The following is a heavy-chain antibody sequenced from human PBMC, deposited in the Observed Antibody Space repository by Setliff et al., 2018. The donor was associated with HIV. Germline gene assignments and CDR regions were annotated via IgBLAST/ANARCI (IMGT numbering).Heavy chain of an antibody. CDR2: IYYSGST. J-gene: IGHJ6*03. CDR1: GGSISSYY. CDR3: AIGRRSTSSYYYYYYMDV. D-gene: IGHD2-2*01. V-gene: IGHV4-59*01. Sequence: SETLSLTCTVSGGSISSYYWSWIRQPPGKGLEWIGYIYYSGSTNYNPSLKSRVTISVDTSKNHFSLKLSSVTAADTAVYYCAIGRRSTSSYYYYYYMDVWGKGTTVTVSS.